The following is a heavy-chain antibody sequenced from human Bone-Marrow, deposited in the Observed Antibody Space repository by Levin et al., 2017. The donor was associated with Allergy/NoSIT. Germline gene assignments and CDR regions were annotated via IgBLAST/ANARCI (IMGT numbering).Heavy chain of an antibody. CDR1: GVSITSGNYY. D-gene: IGHD5-24*01. Sequence: PSETLSLTCTVSGVSITSGNYYWSWIRQPAGKGLEWIGHIYTSGNTNYNPSLKSRVTISVDTSKNQFSLKLRSVTAADMAVYYCARVLQYYYYYMDVWGKGTTVTVSS. J-gene: IGHJ6*03. V-gene: IGHV4-61*09. CDR2: IYTSGNT. CDR3: ARVLQYYYYYMDV.